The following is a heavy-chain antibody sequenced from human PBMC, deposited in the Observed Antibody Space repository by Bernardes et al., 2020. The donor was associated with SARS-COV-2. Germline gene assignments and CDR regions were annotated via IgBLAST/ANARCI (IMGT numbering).Heavy chain of an antibody. CDR3: AGSSCGIDCYIGGLRSWDYGMDG. V-gene: IGHV4-39*01. D-gene: IGHD2-21*02. Sequence: ETLSLTCTVSSGSISNSNYYWGWIRQPPGKGLEWIGSIYSSGTTYKNPSLQSRVTKSVDTSKNQFSLRLTSVTAADTAVYYCAGSSCGIDCYIGGLRSWDYGMDGGGQRITVTVSS. J-gene: IGHJ6*02. CDR1: SGSISNSNYY. CDR2: IYSSGTT.